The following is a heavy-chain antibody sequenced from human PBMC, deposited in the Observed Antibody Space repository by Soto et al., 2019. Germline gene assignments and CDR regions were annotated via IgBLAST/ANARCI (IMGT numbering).Heavy chain of an antibody. CDR1: VYSFTSYW. CDR3: AADSSGYDYYFAY. D-gene: IGHD3-22*01. V-gene: IGHV5-10-1*01. J-gene: IGHJ4*02. CDR2: IDPSDSYT. Sequence: PGESLKIACKGCVYSFTSYWISWVRQMPGKGMEWMGRIDPSDSYTNYSPSFQGHVTISADKSISTAYLQWSSLKASDTAMYYCAADSSGYDYYFAYWGKGTLVTVSS.